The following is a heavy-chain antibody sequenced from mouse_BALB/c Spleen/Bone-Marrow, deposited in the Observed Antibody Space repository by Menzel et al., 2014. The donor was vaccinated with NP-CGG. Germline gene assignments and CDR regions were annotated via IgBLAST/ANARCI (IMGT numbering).Heavy chain of an antibody. D-gene: IGHD2-13*01. CDR1: GFTFSSFG. CDR3: AREGGAYAGFDY. J-gene: IGHJ2*01. V-gene: IGHV5-17*02. Sequence: DVMLVESGGGLVQPGGSRKLSCAASGFTFSSFGMHWVRQAPEKGLEWVAYISSGSSTFYYADKVKGRFTVSRDNPKNTLFLQMTGLRSEDTAMYYCAREGGAYAGFDYWGQGTTLTVSS. CDR2: ISSGSSTF.